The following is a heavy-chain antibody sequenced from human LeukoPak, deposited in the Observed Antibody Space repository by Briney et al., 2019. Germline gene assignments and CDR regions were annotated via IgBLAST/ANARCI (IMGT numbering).Heavy chain of an antibody. CDR1: GDSIGTNY. D-gene: IGHD3-16*01. CDR3: TRGAGWLIDY. CDR2: FYNSGSS. J-gene: IGHJ4*02. Sequence: SETLSLTCTVSGDSIGTNYWHWVRQPPGKGLEWIGYFYNSGSSTYNPSLKSRVTISVDTSKEQFSLKVNSVTAADTAVYYCTRGAGWLIDYWGQGILVTVSS. V-gene: IGHV4-59*01.